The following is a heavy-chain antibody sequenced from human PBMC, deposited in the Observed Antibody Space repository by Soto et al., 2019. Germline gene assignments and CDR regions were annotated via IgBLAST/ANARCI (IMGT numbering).Heavy chain of an antibody. CDR2: INHNGST. Sequence: QVQLQQWGAGLLKPPETLSLTCAVYGGSFSGYYWSWIRQPPGKGLEWLGEINHNGSTNYNPSRKSRVTKSVEMSKNQFSIKLSAVTARETAVYYCARGGMTSIRVVMYYLDYWGQGTLVIVSS. V-gene: IGHV4-34*01. J-gene: IGHJ4*02. CDR1: GGSFSGYY. D-gene: IGHD3-10*01. CDR3: ARGGMTSIRVVMYYLDY.